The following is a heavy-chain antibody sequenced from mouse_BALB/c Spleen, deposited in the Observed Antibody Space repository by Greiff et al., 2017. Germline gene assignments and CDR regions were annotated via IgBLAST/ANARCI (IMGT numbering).Heavy chain of an antibody. J-gene: IGHJ3*01. V-gene: IGHV2-6-7*01. CDR2: IWGEGST. Sequence: VKLMESGPGLVAPSQSLSITCTVSGFSLTGYGVNWVRQPPGKGLEWLGMIWGEGSTDYNSALKSRLSISKDNSKSQVFLKMNSLQTDDTARYYCPRYDCSSAYWGQGTLVTVSA. CDR3: PRYDCSSAY. CDR1: GFSLTGYG. D-gene: IGHD6-1*01.